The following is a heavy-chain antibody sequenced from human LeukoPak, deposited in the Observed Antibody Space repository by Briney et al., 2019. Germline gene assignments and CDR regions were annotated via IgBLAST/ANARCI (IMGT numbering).Heavy chain of an antibody. CDR1: GFTFSTYS. J-gene: IGHJ4*02. CDR2: ISSSSSTI. Sequence: GGSLRLSCVVSGFTFSTYSMNWVRQAPAKGLEWVSYISSSSSTIYYADSVKGRFTISRDNAKKSPYLQMNSLSADDTAVYYCAGGASEYSSSGDFAYWGQGTLVTVSS. CDR3: AGGASEYSSSGDFAY. D-gene: IGHD6-6*01. V-gene: IGHV3-48*01.